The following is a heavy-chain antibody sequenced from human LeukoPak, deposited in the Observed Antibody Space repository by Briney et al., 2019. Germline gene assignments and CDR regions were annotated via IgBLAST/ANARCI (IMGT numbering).Heavy chain of an antibody. D-gene: IGHD2-21*01. CDR2: MSANAI. V-gene: IGHV3-11*01. Sequence: GGSLRLSCTSSGLTYRDPYMAWVRQAPGKGLEWVSYMSANAILYAKSVKGRFTSSRADAKNSVYLQMNNLRVEDTAVYHCVWGGDAHYHYWAQWGQGTLVTVSS. CDR3: VWGGDAHYHYWAQ. J-gene: IGHJ4*02. CDR1: GLTYRDPY.